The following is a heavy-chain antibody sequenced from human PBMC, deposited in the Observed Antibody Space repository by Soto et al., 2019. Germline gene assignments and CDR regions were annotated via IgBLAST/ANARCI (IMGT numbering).Heavy chain of an antibody. Sequence: QVQLVQSGAEVKKPGASVKVSCKASGYTFTSYGISWVRQAPGQGLEWMGWISAHNGNTNYAQKLQGRVTMTTDTSTSTAYMDLRSLRSDDTAVYYCARLRSGLQYDYYYYMDVWGKGTTVTVSS. CDR1: GYTFTSYG. D-gene: IGHD4-4*01. CDR2: ISAHNGNT. J-gene: IGHJ6*03. CDR3: ARLRSGLQYDYYYYMDV. V-gene: IGHV1-18*01.